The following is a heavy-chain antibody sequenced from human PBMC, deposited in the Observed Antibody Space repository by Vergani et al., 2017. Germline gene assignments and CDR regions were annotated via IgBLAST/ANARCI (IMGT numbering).Heavy chain of an antibody. CDR1: GDSISSTNYY. V-gene: IGHV4-61*05. Sequence: QLQLQESGPGLVKPSETLSLTCTVSGDSISSTNYYWAWIRQPPGKGMEWIGYIYYSGSTTYNPSLKSRLTISVDTSKNQFSLRLSSVTAADTALYYCAGDSSSWQRADYWGQGTLVTVSS. CDR2: IYYSGST. J-gene: IGHJ4*02. CDR3: AGDSSSWQRADY. D-gene: IGHD6-13*01.